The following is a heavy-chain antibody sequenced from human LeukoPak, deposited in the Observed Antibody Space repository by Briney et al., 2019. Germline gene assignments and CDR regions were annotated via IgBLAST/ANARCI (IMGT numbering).Heavy chain of an antibody. Sequence: PSETLSLTCAVSGGSISSGGYSWSWIRQPPGKGLEWIGYIYHSGSTYYNPSLKSRVTISVDRSKNQFSLKLSSVTAADTAVYYCASGQLELPEWNYWGQGTLVTVSS. J-gene: IGHJ4*02. V-gene: IGHV4-30-2*01. CDR1: GGSISSGGYS. CDR2: IYHSGST. D-gene: IGHD1-7*01. CDR3: ASGQLELPEWNY.